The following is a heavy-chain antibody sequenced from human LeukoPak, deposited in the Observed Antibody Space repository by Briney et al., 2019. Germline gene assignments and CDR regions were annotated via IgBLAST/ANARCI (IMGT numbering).Heavy chain of an antibody. CDR2: INPSGGST. D-gene: IGHD2-15*01. V-gene: IGHV1-46*01. J-gene: IGHJ4*02. CDR3: ARAPAYCSGGSCYSFYFDY. Sequence: ASVKVSCKASGYTSTSYYMHWVRQAPGQGLEWMGIINPSGGSTSYAQKFQGRVTMTRDTSTSTVYMELSSLRSEDTAVYYCARAPAYCSGGSCYSFYFDYWGQGTLVTVSS. CDR1: GYTSTSYY.